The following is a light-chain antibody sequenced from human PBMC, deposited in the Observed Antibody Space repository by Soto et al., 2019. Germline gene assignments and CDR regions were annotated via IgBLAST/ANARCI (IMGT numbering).Light chain of an antibody. CDR1: QSVSSSY. Sequence: EIVLTQSPGTLSLSPGERATLSCRASQSVSSSYLAWYQQKPGQAPRLLIYEASNRATGIPARFSGSGAGTEFTLTINSLQSEDFAVYYCQQYNNWPRTFGQGTKVDIK. CDR3: QQYNNWPRT. J-gene: IGKJ1*01. V-gene: IGKV3D-15*01. CDR2: EAS.